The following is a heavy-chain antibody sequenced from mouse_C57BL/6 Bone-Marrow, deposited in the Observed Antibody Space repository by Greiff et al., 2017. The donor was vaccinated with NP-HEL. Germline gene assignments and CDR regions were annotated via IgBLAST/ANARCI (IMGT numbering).Heavy chain of an antibody. J-gene: IGHJ2*01. CDR1: GYTFTDYN. Sequence: EVQLQQSGPELVKPGASVKMSCKASGYTFTDYNMHWVKQSHGKSLEWIGYINPNNGGTSYNQKFKGKATLTVNKSSSTAYMELRSLTSEDSAVYYCARGSAYDYDVYFDYWGQGTTLTVSS. V-gene: IGHV1-22*01. CDR3: ARGSAYDYDVYFDY. CDR2: INPNNGGT. D-gene: IGHD2-4*01.